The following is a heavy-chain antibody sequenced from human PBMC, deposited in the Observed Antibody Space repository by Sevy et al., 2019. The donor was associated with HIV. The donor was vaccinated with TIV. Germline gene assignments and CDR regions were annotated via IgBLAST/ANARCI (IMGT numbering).Heavy chain of an antibody. CDR3: AKNRMGDRYSISLGGGFDY. Sequence: GGSLRLSCAASGFTFSSYGMHWVRQAPGKGLEWVAVISYDGSNKYYADSVKGRFTISRDNSKNTLYLQMNSLRAEDTAVYYCAKNRMGDRYSISLGGGFDYWGQGTLVTVSS. D-gene: IGHD6-6*01. CDR1: GFTFSSYG. J-gene: IGHJ4*02. CDR2: ISYDGSNK. V-gene: IGHV3-30*18.